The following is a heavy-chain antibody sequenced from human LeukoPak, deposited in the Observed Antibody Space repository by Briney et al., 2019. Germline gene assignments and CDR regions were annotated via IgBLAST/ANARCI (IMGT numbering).Heavy chain of an antibody. CDR1: GFTFDDYG. V-gene: IGHV3-7*01. CDR3: ARVSHFGIAIDY. D-gene: IGHD6-13*01. Sequence: GGSLRLSCAASGFTFDDYGMSWVRQAPGKGLEWVANIKQDGSEKYYVDSVKGRFTISRDNAKNSLYLQMNSLRAEDTAVYYCARVSHFGIAIDYWGQGTLVTVSS. CDR2: IKQDGSEK. J-gene: IGHJ4*02.